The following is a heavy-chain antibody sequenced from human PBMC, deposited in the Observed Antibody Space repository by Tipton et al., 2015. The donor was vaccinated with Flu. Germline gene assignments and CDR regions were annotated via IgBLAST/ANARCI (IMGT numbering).Heavy chain of an antibody. D-gene: IGHD5-24*01. CDR3: ARRSMAVDAFDI. CDR2: IYYSGST. CDR1: GGSISSSSYY. V-gene: IGHV4-39*01. Sequence: TLPLTCTVSGGSISSSSYYWGWIRQPPGKGLEWIGSIYYSGSTYYNPSLKSRVTISVDTSKNQFSLKLSSVTAADTAVYYCARRSMAVDAFDIWGQGTMVTVSS. J-gene: IGHJ3*02.